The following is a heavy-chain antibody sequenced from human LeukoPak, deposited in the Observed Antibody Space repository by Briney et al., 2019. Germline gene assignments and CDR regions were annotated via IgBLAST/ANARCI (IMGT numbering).Heavy chain of an antibody. V-gene: IGHV3-23*01. D-gene: IGHD3-22*01. J-gene: IGHJ4*02. CDR3: AKYRRITMIVVVITLPNFDY. CDR2: ISGSGGST. Sequence: TGGSLRLPCAASGFTFSSYAMSWVRQAPGKGLEWVSAISGSGGSTYYADSVKGRFTISRDNSKNTLYLQMNSLRAEDTAVYYCAKYRRITMIVVVITLPNFDYWGQGTLVTVSS. CDR1: GFTFSSYA.